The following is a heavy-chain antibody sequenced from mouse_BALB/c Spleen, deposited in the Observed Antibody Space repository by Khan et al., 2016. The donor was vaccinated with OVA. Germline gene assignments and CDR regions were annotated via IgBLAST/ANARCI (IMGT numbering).Heavy chain of an antibody. D-gene: IGHD2-1*01. V-gene: IGHV9-3-1*01. CDR1: GYTFTNYG. J-gene: IGHJ1*01. CDR2: INTYTGEP. Sequence: QIQLVQSGPELKKPGETVKISCKASGYTFTNYGMNWVKQAPGKALKWMGWINTYTGEPTYADDFKGRFAFSLDTSASTAYLQINNLKNEDTATYFCARVGNYWYFDVWGEGITVTVSS. CDR3: ARVGNYWYFDV.